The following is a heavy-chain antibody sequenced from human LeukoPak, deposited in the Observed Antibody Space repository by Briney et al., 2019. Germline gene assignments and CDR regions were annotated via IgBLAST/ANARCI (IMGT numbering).Heavy chain of an antibody. CDR1: GGTFSSYA. D-gene: IGHD6-13*01. CDR2: IIPIFGTA. Sequence: SVKVSCKASGGTFSSYAISWVRQAPGQGLEWMGGIIPIFGTANYAQKFQGRVTITADESTSTAYMELSSLRPEDTAVYYCARDFSSWYERPHTGFDYWGQGTLVTVSS. CDR3: ARDFSSWYERPHTGFDY. J-gene: IGHJ4*02. V-gene: IGHV1-69*13.